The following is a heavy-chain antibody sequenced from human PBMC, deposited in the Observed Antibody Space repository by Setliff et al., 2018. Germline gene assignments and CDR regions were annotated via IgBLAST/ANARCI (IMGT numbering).Heavy chain of an antibody. CDR2: IDPSGDT. CDR1: GGSISSGSHY. D-gene: IGHD3-10*01. CDR3: ARQPSSGAYYNPRPYYFDY. J-gene: IGHJ4*02. V-gene: IGHV4-61*09. Sequence: PSETLSLTCTVSGGSISSGSHYWTWIRQPTGKRLEWIGHIDPSGDTNYSPSLKSRVTISRDTSKNQFSLNLRSVTAADTAVYFCARQPSSGAYYNPRPYYFDYWGQGTLVTVSS.